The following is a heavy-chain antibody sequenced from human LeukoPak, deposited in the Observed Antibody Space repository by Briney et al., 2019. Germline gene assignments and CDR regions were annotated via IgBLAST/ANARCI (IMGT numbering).Heavy chain of an antibody. V-gene: IGHV3-7*01. CDR1: GFTFSSYW. Sequence: PGGSLRLSCAASGFTFSSYWMSWVRQAPGKGLEWVAHIKQDGSEKYYVDSVKGRFTISGDNAKNSLYLQMNSLRAEDTAVYYCAREGGSGWYSGRFDPWGQGTLVTVSS. J-gene: IGHJ5*02. D-gene: IGHD6-19*01. CDR3: AREGGSGWYSGRFDP. CDR2: IKQDGSEK.